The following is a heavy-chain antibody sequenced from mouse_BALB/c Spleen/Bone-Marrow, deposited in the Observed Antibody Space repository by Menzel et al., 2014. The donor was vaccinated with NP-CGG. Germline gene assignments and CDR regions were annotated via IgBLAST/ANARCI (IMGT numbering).Heavy chain of an antibody. J-gene: IGHJ2*03. V-gene: IGHV5-6-3*01. CDR1: GFTFSSYG. D-gene: IGHD2-2*01. Sequence: VKLMEFGGGFVQPGGPLKLSCAAPGFTFSSYGMSWVRQTPDKSPGLVATINSNGGSTYYPDSVKGRFTISRDNAKNTLYVQMSSLKSEDTAMYYCARVWFFNYWGQGTSLIVS. CDR2: INSNGGST. CDR3: ARVWFFNY.